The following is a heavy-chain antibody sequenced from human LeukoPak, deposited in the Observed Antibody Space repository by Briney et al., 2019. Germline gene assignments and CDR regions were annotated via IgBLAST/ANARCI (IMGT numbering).Heavy chain of an antibody. V-gene: IGHV1-46*01. CDR1: GYTFTSYY. CDR3: ARVSLPGDDYGDLAY. CDR2: INPSGGST. J-gene: IGHJ4*02. D-gene: IGHD4-17*01. Sequence: ASVKVSCKASGYTFTSYYMHWVRQAPGQGLEWMGIINPSGGSTSYAQKFQGRVTMTRDTSTSTVYMELSSLRSEDTAVYYCARVSLPGDDYGDLAYWGQGTLATVSS.